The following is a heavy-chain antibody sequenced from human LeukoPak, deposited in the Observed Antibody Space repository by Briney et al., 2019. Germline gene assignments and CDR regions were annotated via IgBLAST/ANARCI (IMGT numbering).Heavy chain of an antibody. J-gene: IGHJ4*02. CDR3: AKNQFRSWYYFDN. CDR1: GFTFTTYG. V-gene: IGHV3-30*02. Sequence: TGGSLRLSCAASGFTFTTYGMHWVRQAPGKGLEWVAFIRYDGGDKYNPDSVKGRFTISRDDSKNTLYLQMKGLRAEATAVYYCAKNQFRSWYYFDNWGQGTLVTVSS. D-gene: IGHD1-14*01. CDR2: IRYDGGDK.